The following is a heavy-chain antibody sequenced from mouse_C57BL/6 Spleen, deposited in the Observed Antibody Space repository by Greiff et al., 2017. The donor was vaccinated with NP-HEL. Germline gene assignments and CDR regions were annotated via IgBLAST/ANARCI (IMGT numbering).Heavy chain of an antibody. V-gene: IGHV1-18*01. D-gene: IGHD1-1*01. J-gene: IGHJ3*01. Sequence: VQLQQSGPELVKPGASVKIPCKASGYTFTDYNMDWVKQSHGKSLEWIGDINPNNGGTIYNQKFKGKATLPVDKSSSTAYMELRSLTSEDTAVYYCARLFRYYGSSSFAYWGQGTLVTVSA. CDR2: INPNNGGT. CDR3: ARLFRYYGSSSFAY. CDR1: GYTFTDYN.